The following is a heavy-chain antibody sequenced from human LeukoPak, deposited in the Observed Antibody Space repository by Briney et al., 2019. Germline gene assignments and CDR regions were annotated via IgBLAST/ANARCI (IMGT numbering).Heavy chain of an antibody. CDR3: AREQGPEDAFDI. D-gene: IGHD2-2*01. CDR1: GFTFSSYG. CDR2: ISYDGSNK. V-gene: IGHV3-30*03. J-gene: IGHJ3*02. Sequence: GGSLRLSCAASGFTFSSYGMHWVRQAPGKGLEWVAVISYDGSNKYYADSVKGRFTISRDNSKNTLYLRMNSLRAEDTAVYYCAREQGPEDAFDIWGQGTMVTVSS.